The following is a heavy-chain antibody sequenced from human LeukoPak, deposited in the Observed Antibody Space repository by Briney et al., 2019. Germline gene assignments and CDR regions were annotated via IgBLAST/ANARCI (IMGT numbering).Heavy chain of an antibody. V-gene: IGHV3-30*04. Sequence: GGSLRLSCAASGFTFSSYAMHWVRQAPGEGLEWVAVISFDGSNKYYADSVKGRFTISRDNSKNTLYLQMNSLRAEDTAVYFCARDNYGDYFLDYWGQGTLVTVSS. CDR2: ISFDGSNK. J-gene: IGHJ4*02. D-gene: IGHD4-17*01. CDR3: ARDNYGDYFLDY. CDR1: GFTFSSYA.